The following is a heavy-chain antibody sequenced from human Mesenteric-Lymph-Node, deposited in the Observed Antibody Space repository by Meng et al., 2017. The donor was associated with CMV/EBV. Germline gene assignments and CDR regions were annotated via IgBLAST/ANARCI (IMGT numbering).Heavy chain of an antibody. J-gene: IGHJ4*02. Sequence: GGSLRLSCAASGFTLSTSVMSWVRQAPGEGLEWVSIIYSNERLTFYADSVKGRFTISRDNSKNTVYLQMNSLRAEDTAVYYCARDLNYGDYGYWGQGTLVTVSS. CDR3: ARDLNYGDYGY. CDR1: GFTLSTSV. V-gene: IGHV3-23*03. CDR2: IYSNERLT. D-gene: IGHD4-17*01.